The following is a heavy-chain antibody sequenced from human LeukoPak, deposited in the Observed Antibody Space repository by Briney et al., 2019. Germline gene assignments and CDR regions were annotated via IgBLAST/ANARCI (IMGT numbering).Heavy chain of an antibody. V-gene: IGHV3-23*01. Sequence: PGGSLRLSCAASGFTFSSYAMNWVRQAPGKGLEWVSVISGTGGRTYYADSVKGRFTISRDNAKNSLYLQMNSLRAEDTAVYYCARDSLAGSGWFPNWFDPWGQGTLVTVSS. CDR1: GFTFSSYA. J-gene: IGHJ5*02. CDR3: ARDSLAGSGWFPNWFDP. D-gene: IGHD6-19*01. CDR2: ISGTGGRT.